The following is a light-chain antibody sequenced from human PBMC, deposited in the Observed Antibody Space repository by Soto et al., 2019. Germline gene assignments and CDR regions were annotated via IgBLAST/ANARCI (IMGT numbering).Light chain of an antibody. V-gene: IGLV2-8*01. CDR3: VSFAGCTYV. CDR2: DVN. J-gene: IGLJ1*01. CDR1: ISDVGAYIF. Sequence: SPRRPPPSACGAPGQSFPLSCTGTISDVGAYIFVSWYQQHPGKAPKLMVYDVNRRPPGVPDRFFGSKSGNTASLTVSGLQAEDEADYYCVSFAGCTYVFGTGTKVTV.